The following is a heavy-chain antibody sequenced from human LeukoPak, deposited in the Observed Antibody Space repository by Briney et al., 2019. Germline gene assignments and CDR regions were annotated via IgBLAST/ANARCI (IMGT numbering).Heavy chain of an antibody. Sequence: GGSLRLSCAASGFTFSNYAMNWVRQTPGKGLEWVSVMSGSGGTTYYADSVRGRFTISRDTSKNTVFLRMNSLRVEDTAMYYCASWEGIAVSGHFDHWAQGTLVTVSS. CDR1: GFTFSNYA. V-gene: IGHV3-23*01. CDR3: ASWEGIAVSGHFDH. J-gene: IGHJ4*02. CDR2: MSGSGGTT. D-gene: IGHD6-19*01.